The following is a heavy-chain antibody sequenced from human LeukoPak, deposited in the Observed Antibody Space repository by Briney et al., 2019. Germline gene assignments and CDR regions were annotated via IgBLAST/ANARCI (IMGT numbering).Heavy chain of an antibody. D-gene: IGHD2-2*01. CDR2: IKNKTSGGTT. V-gene: IGHV3-15*01. J-gene: IGHJ4*02. Sequence: GSLRLSCAASGFIFSSAWMTWVRQAPGKGLEWVGHIKNKTSGGTTDYAAPVKGRFIISRDDSKNTLYLQMNSLRTEDTAVYYCARGFCSSTNCYQGPYDFWGQGTLVTVSS. CDR1: GFIFSSAW. CDR3: ARGFCSSTNCYQGPYDF.